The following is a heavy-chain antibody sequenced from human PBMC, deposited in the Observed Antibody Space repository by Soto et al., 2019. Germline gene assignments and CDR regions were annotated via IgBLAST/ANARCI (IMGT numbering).Heavy chain of an antibody. D-gene: IGHD2-2*02. CDR2: IKQDGSEK. CDR1: GFTFSSYW. Sequence: GGSLRLSCAASGFTFSSYWMSWVRQAPGKGLEWVANIKQDGSEKYYVDSVKGRFTISRDNAKNSLYLQMNSLRAEDTAVYYCARVNRLLYGWSAFDIWGQGTMVTVSS. J-gene: IGHJ3*02. V-gene: IGHV3-7*03. CDR3: ARVNRLLYGWSAFDI.